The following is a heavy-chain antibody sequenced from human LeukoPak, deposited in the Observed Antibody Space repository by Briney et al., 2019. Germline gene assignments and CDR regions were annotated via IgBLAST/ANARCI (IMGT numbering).Heavy chain of an antibody. V-gene: IGHV4-39*02. CDR2: IYYSGNT. J-gene: IGHJ4*02. D-gene: IGHD1-1*01. CDR3: ARAPGRVPKGPTTY. CDR1: GGSISGSSYY. Sequence: SETLSLTCTVSGGSISGSSYYWGWIRQPPGKGLEWIGSIYYSGNTYYNPSLKSRVTISVDTSKNQFSLKLNSVTATDTAVYYCARAPGRVPKGPTTYWGQGTLVTVSS.